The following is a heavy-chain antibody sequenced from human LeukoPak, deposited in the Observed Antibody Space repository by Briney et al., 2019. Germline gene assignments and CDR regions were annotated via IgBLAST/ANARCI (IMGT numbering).Heavy chain of an antibody. Sequence: PGGSLRLSCAASGFTFSSSGVSWVRQAPGKGLEWVSSISGSDDTTYYADSVKGRFTISRDNSKNTLYLQMNSLRAEDTAVYYCANNRNGRGWGVVLNVWGKGKRLTFSS. CDR3: ANNRNGRGWGVVLNV. V-gene: IGHV3-23*01. D-gene: IGHD3-3*01. J-gene: IGHJ3*01. CDR2: ISGSDDTT. CDR1: GFTFSSSG.